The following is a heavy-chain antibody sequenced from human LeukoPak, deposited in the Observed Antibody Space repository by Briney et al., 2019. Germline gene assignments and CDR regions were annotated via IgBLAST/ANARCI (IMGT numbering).Heavy chain of an antibody. J-gene: IGHJ5*02. CDR2: MNPNSGNT. Sequence: GASVKVSCKASGYTFTSYDINWVRQATGQGLEWMGWMNPNSGNTGYAQKFQGRVTMTRNTSISTAYMELSSLRSEDTAVCYCARALLGATLFWFDPWGQGTLVTVSS. CDR3: ARALLGATLFWFDP. CDR1: GYTFTSYD. V-gene: IGHV1-8*01. D-gene: IGHD1-26*01.